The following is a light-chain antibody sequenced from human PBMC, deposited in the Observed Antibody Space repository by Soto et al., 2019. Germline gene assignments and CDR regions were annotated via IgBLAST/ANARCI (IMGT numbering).Light chain of an antibody. Sequence: QSALTQPASVSESPGQSITISCTGTTSDIGSSDYVSWYQQHPDKAPKLIIYNVNYRPSGISSRFSGSKSGNTASLTISGLQAEDEAYYFCSSSALFGGGTKLTVL. V-gene: IGLV2-14*03. CDR3: SSSAL. CDR1: TSDIGSSDY. J-gene: IGLJ2*01. CDR2: NVN.